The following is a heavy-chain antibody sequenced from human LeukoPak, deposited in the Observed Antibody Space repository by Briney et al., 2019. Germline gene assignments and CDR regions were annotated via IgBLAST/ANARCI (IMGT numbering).Heavy chain of an antibody. D-gene: IGHD3-22*01. J-gene: IGHJ4*02. CDR1: GGSISSSSYY. CDR3: ARSVDYYDSSGYSRYFDY. V-gene: IGHV4-39*01. Sequence: SETLSLTCTVSGGSISSSSYYWGWIRRPPGKGLEWIGSIYYSGSTYYNPSLKSRVTISVDTSKNQFSLKLSSVTAADTAVYYCARSVDYYDSSGYSRYFDYWGQGTLVTVSP. CDR2: IYYSGST.